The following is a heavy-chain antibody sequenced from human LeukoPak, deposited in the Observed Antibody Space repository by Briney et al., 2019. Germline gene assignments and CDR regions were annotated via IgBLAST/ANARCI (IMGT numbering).Heavy chain of an antibody. CDR2: INYSGST. J-gene: IGHJ3*02. CDR3: ARNLYQGGKYPHDAFDI. V-gene: IGHV4-39*01. D-gene: IGHD4-23*01. CDR1: GGSISSSSYY. Sequence: NPSETLSLTCTVSGGSISSSSYYWGWIRQPPGKGLEWIGSINYSGSTYYNPSLKSRVTISVDTSKNQFSLKLSSVTAADTAVYYCARNLYQGGKYPHDAFDIWGQGTMVTVSS.